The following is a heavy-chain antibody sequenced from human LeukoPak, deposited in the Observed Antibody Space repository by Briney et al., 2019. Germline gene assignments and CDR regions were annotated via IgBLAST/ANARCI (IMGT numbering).Heavy chain of an antibody. D-gene: IGHD6-6*01. Sequence: SVKVSCKASGGTFNSYAISWVRQAPGQGLEWMGGIIPIFGTTNYARKFRGRVTLTADKSTRTAYMELSSLRSEDTAVYYCATHSTRIAVRPSDYYYYMDVWGKGTTVIVSS. CDR2: IIPIFGTT. J-gene: IGHJ6*03. V-gene: IGHV1-69*06. CDR3: ATHSTRIAVRPSDYYYYMDV. CDR1: GGTFNSYA.